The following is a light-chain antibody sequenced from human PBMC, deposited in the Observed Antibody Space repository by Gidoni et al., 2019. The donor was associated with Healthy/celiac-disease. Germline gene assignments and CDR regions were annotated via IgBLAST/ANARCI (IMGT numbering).Light chain of an antibody. CDR3: SSYTSSSTIL. J-gene: IGLJ2*01. CDR2: EVS. V-gene: IGLV2-14*01. CDR1: SSDVGGYNY. Sequence: QSALTQPASVSGSPGQSITISCTGTSSDVGGYNYVSWYQQHPGKAPKHMIYEVSNRPSGVPDRFSGSKSGNTASLTISGLQAEDEADYYCSSYTSSSTILFGGGTKLTVL.